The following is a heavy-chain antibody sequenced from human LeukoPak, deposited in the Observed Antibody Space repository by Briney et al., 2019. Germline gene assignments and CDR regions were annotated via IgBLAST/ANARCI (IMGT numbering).Heavy chain of an antibody. CDR1: GYTFTSYG. CDR2: ISAYNGNT. Sequence: ASVKVSCKASGYTFTSYGISWVRQAPGQGLEWMGWISAYNGNTNYAQKLQGRVTMTTDTSASTAYLELRSLRSDDTAVYYCARDVGATGYYYYYMDVWGKGTTVTVSS. J-gene: IGHJ6*03. D-gene: IGHD1-26*01. V-gene: IGHV1-18*01. CDR3: ARDVGATGYYYYYMDV.